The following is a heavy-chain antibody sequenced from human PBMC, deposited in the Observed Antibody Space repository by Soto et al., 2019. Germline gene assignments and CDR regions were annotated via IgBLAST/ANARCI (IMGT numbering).Heavy chain of an antibody. CDR1: GYTFTSYG. Sequence: ASVKVSCKASGYTFTSYGISWVRQAPGQGLEWMGWISAYNGNTNYAQKLQGRVTMTTDTSTSTAYMELNSLRAEDTAVYYCAKDRYYDSSGCFDYWGQGTLVTVSS. V-gene: IGHV1-18*01. D-gene: IGHD3-22*01. CDR3: AKDRYYDSSGCFDY. CDR2: ISAYNGNT. J-gene: IGHJ4*02.